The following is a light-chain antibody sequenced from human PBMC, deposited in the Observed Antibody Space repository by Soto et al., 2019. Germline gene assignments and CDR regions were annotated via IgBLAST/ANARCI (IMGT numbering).Light chain of an antibody. CDR3: MQGTHWRT. Sequence: VVMTQSPLSLPVTLGQPASISCKSSQSLVHSDGNTYLSWFQQRPGQSPRRLIYQVSNRDSGVPDRCIGSGSGTDFTLKISRVEADDVGIYYCMQGTHWRTFGQGTKV. V-gene: IGKV2-30*02. J-gene: IGKJ1*01. CDR2: QVS. CDR1: QSLVHSDGNTY.